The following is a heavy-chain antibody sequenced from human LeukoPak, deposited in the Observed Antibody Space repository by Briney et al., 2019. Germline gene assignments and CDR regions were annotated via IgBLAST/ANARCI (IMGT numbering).Heavy chain of an antibody. CDR2: IYYSGST. V-gene: IGHV4-39*07. J-gene: IGHJ3*02. CDR3: ARDNYYDSSGYLDAFDI. D-gene: IGHD3-22*01. Sequence: PSETLSLTCTVSGGSISSSSYYWGWIRQPPGKGLEWIGSIYYSGSTYYNPSLKSRVTISVDTSKNQFSLKLSSVTAADTAAYYCARDNYYDSSGYLDAFDIWGQGTIVTVSS. CDR1: GGSISSSSYY.